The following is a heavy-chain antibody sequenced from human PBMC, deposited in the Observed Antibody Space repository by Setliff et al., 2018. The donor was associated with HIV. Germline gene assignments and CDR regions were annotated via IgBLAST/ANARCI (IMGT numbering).Heavy chain of an antibody. D-gene: IGHD6-6*01. J-gene: IGHJ4*02. V-gene: IGHV4-31*03. CDR3: ATRPRIAARPFDY. CDR1: GVSVGSGDYY. CDR2: IFHSGDA. Sequence: SETLSLTCSVSGVSVGSGDYYWHWIRQHPEKALEWIGYIFHSGDAYYNPSLKSRISMSVDTSKNQFSLELTSLTAADTAVYYCATRPRIAARPFDYWGQGMLVTVS.